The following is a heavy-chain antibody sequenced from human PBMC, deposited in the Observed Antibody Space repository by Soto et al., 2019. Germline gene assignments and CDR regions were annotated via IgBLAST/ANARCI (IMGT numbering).Heavy chain of an antibody. V-gene: IGHV4-59*01. J-gene: IGHJ6*02. CDR3: ARGGTIFGVVSVRSGMDV. CDR1: GGSISSFY. D-gene: IGHD3-3*01. Sequence: AETLSLTCTVSGGSISSFYWSCIRQPPGKRQEWIGYIYYSGSTNYNPSLKSRVTISVDTSKNQFSLKLSSVTAADTAVYYCARGGTIFGVVSVRSGMDVWGQGTTVTVSS. CDR2: IYYSGST.